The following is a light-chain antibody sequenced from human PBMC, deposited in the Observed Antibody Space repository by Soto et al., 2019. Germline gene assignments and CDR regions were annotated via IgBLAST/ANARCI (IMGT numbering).Light chain of an antibody. V-gene: IGLV1-44*01. J-gene: IGLJ3*02. CDR2: SDD. Sequence: QSALTQPPSLSGTPGQRVTISCSGSNSNIGRYSVNWYQHFPGTAPKILIYSDDERPSEVPDRFSGSKSGTSASLAIIGLQSEDEAEYYCAAWDDNLNGPLFGGGTKLTVL. CDR1: NSNIGRYS. CDR3: AAWDDNLNGPL.